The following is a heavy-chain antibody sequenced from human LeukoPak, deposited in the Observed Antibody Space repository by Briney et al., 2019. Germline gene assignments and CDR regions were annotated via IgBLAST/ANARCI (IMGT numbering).Heavy chain of an antibody. J-gene: IGHJ4*02. CDR3: ARIHGDYGSGYFDY. D-gene: IGHD4-17*01. CDR2: IYYSGST. CDR1: GGSINSYY. Sequence: PWETLCLPCTVSGGSINSYYWNWIRQPPGKGLEWIGYIYYSGSTNYNPSQANRVAISVDSSKNQLSLKLSSVTAADTAVYFCARIHGDYGSGYFDYWGEGTGDPVSS. V-gene: IGHV4-59*01.